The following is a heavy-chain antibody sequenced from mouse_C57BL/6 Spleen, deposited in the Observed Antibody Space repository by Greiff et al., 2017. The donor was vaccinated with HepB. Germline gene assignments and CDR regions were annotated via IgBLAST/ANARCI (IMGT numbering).Heavy chain of an antibody. J-gene: IGHJ2*01. Sequence: QVQLQQSGPELVKPGASVKISCKASGYAFSSSWMNWVKQRPGKGLEWIGRIYPGDGDTNYNGKFKGKATLTADKSSSTAYMQLSSLTSEDSAVYFCARRGKGTYFDYWGQGTTLTVSS. CDR1: GYAFSSSW. CDR3: ARRGKGTYFDY. D-gene: IGHD3-3*01. V-gene: IGHV1-82*01. CDR2: IYPGDGDT.